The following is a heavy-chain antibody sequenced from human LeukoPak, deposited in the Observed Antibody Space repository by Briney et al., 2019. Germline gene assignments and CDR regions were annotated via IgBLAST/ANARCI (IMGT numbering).Heavy chain of an antibody. J-gene: IGHJ3*02. CDR3: ARGFHSFDI. CDR2: SRNKANSYST. Sequence: GGSLRLSCAASGFIFSDHYMDWVRQAPGKGLEWVARSRNKANSYSTVYAASVQGRFTISRDESKNSLYLQMNSLITEDTAVYFCARGFHSFDIWGHGTMVTVSS. V-gene: IGHV3-72*01. CDR1: GFIFSDHY.